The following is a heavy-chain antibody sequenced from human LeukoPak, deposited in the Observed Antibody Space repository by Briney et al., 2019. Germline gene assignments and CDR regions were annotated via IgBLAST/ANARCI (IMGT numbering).Heavy chain of an antibody. D-gene: IGHD3-10*01. CDR3: ARGLWFGELLPRRNWFDP. CDR1: GGSISSGGYS. CDR2: IYHSGST. J-gene: IGHJ5*02. Sequence: PSQTLSLTCAVSGGSISSGGYSWSWIRQPPGKGLEWIGYIYHSGSTYYNPSLKSRVTISVDTSKNQFSLKLSSVTAADTAVYYCARGLWFGELLPRRNWFDPWGQGTLVTVSS. V-gene: IGHV4-30-2*01.